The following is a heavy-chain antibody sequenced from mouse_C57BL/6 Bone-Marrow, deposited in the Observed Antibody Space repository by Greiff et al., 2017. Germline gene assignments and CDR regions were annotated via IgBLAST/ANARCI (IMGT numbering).Heavy chain of an antibody. CDR2: ILPRSGCT. Sequence: QVQLQQPGAELMKPGASVKLSCKATGYTFTGYWIEWVKQRPGHGLEWIGEILPRSGCTNYNEKFKGKATFTADTSSNTAYMQLSSLTTEESAIYYCARADGTFLADWGEGTLVTVSA. J-gene: IGHJ3*01. D-gene: IGHD2-1*01. V-gene: IGHV1-9*01. CDR1: GYTFTGYW. CDR3: ARADGTFLAD.